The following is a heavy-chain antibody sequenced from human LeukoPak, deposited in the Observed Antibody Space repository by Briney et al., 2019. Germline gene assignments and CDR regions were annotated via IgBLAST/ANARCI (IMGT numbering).Heavy chain of an antibody. J-gene: IGHJ6*03. Sequence: GESLKISCKGSGYSFTSYWIGWVRQMPGKGLEWMGIIYPGDSNTRYSPSFQGQVTISADNSISTAYLQWSSLKASDTAMYYCARIPMVRDYYYYYMDVWGKGTTVTVSS. CDR1: GYSFTSYW. CDR2: IYPGDSNT. V-gene: IGHV5-51*01. D-gene: IGHD3-10*01. CDR3: ARIPMVRDYYYYYMDV.